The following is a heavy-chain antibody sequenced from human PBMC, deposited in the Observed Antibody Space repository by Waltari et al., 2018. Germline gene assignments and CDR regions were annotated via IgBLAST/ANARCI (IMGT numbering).Heavy chain of an antibody. CDR2: IHYSGNT. J-gene: IGHJ4*02. CDR1: GGSISSTTYY. CDR3: ARRVVTTGGVDY. V-gene: IGHV4-39*07. D-gene: IGHD2-21*02. Sequence: QLQLQESGPRLVRPSETLSLTCTVSGGSISSTTYYWAWIRQTPGKGLELIGYIHYSGNTYYNPSLRSRVTISVDTSKNQFSLNLRSVTAADTAVYYCARRVVTTGGVDYWGQGTLVTVSS.